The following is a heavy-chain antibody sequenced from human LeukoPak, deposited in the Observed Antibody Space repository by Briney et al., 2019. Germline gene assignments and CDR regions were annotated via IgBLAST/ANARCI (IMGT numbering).Heavy chain of an antibody. Sequence: GGSLRLSCAASGFTFSSYSMNWVRQAPGKGLEWVSYISSSSSTIYYADSVRGRFTISRDNGKNSLYLQMNSLRAEDTAVYYCARDSSYYFDYWGQGTLVTVSS. CDR3: ARDSSYYFDY. D-gene: IGHD6-6*01. J-gene: IGHJ4*02. CDR2: ISSSSSTI. CDR1: GFTFSSYS. V-gene: IGHV3-48*04.